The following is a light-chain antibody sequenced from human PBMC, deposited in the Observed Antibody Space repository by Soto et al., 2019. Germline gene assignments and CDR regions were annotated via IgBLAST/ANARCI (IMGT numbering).Light chain of an antibody. CDR3: SSYISSGLYV. CDR2: DVT. J-gene: IGLJ1*01. CDR1: SSDVGGYNY. Sequence: QSALTQPASVSGSPGQSITISCTGTSSDVGGYNYVSWYQQYPGKAPKLMVYDVTNRPSGVSNRFSGSKSGNTASLTISWLQAEDEADYYCSSYISSGLYVFGAGTKVTVL. V-gene: IGLV2-14*01.